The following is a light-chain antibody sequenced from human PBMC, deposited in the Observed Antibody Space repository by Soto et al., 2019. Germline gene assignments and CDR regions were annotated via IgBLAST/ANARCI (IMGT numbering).Light chain of an antibody. CDR3: MQPLENFRT. J-gene: IGKJ1*01. CDR1: ARLLHKNGYNY. CDR2: LGS. Sequence: IVMTQSPLSLSVTPGEAASISCMSSARLLHKNGYNYVDWYMQKPGQSPQLLIYLGSNRASGVPDGFSGSGSDTYFTLEISRVEADDVGVYYCMQPLENFRTFXQGTKVDIK. V-gene: IGKV2-28*01.